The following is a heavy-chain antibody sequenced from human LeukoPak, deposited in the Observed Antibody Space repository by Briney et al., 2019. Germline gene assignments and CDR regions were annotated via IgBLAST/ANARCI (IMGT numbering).Heavy chain of an antibody. V-gene: IGHV3-7*01. D-gene: IGHD3-22*01. Sequence: GGSLRLSCAASGFIFSTSWMRWVRRAPGAGLEWVANIKQDVSQKHYVDSVKGRFTISRDNSKNLLYLQMNRLGAEDTAVYFCVREGYSSFDFWGQGTLVTVSS. CDR3: VREGYSSFDF. CDR1: GFIFSTSW. J-gene: IGHJ4*02. CDR2: IKQDVSQK.